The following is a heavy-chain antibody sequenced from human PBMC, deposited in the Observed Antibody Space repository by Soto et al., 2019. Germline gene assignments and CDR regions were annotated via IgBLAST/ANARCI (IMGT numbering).Heavy chain of an antibody. CDR3: ARLGRGYYGSGSYARTHDY. Sequence: SETLSLTCTVSGGSISSSSYYWGWIRQPPGKGLEWIGSIYYSGSTYYNPSLKSRVTISVDTSKNQFSLKLSSVTAADTAVYYCARLGRGYYGSGSYARTHDYWGQGTLVTVS. V-gene: IGHV4-39*01. D-gene: IGHD3-10*01. J-gene: IGHJ4*02. CDR1: GGSISSSSYY. CDR2: IYYSGST.